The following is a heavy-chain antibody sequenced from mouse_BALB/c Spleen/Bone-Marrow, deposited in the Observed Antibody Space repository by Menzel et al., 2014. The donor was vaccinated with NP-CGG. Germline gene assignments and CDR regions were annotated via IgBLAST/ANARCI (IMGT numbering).Heavy chain of an antibody. CDR2: ISYDGSN. CDR1: GYSITSGYY. Sequence: EVKLMESGPGLVKPSQSLSLPCSVTGYSITSGYYWNWIRQFPGNKLEWMGYISYDGSNNYNPSLKNRISITRDTSKNQFFLKLNSVTTEDTATYYCVKWGLRLWYFDVWGAGTTVTVSS. V-gene: IGHV3-6*02. CDR3: VKWGLRLWYFDV. D-gene: IGHD1-2*01. J-gene: IGHJ1*01.